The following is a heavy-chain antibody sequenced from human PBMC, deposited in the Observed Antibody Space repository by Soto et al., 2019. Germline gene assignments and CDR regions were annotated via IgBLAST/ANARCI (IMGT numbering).Heavy chain of an antibody. J-gene: IGHJ5*02. CDR1: GFTVSSHH. D-gene: IGHD2-2*01. V-gene: IGHV3-53*01. Sequence: GGSLRLSCAPSGFTVSSHHMSWVRQAPGKGLEWVSFIYTGGITYYADSVRGRFTISRDNYKNTLYLQMNSLRVEDTAFYYCAGDCSDTSCYQALGAWGQGTLVTVSS. CDR3: AGDCSDTSCYQALGA. CDR2: IYTGGIT.